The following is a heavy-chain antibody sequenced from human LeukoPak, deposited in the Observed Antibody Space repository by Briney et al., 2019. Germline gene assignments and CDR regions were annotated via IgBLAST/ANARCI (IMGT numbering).Heavy chain of an antibody. D-gene: IGHD3-16*01. CDR2: IIPIFGIA. J-gene: IGHJ6*02. V-gene: IGHV1-69*04. CDR3: SSTPGDSYYYYGMDV. Sequence: SVKVSCKASGGTFSSYAISWMRQAPGQGLEWMGRIIPIFGIANYAQKFQGGVTITADKSTSTAYMELSSLRSEDTAVYYCSSTPGDSYYYYGMDVWGQGTTVTVSS. CDR1: GGTFSSYA.